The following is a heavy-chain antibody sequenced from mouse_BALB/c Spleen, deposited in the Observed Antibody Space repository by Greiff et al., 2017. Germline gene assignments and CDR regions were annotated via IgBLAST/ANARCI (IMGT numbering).Heavy chain of an antibody. CDR3: TRWGTGTAFDY. J-gene: IGHJ2*01. CDR2: INPSNGGT. D-gene: IGHD4-1*01. V-gene: IGHV1S81*02. Sequence: QVQLQQSGAELVKPGASVKLSCKASGYTFTSYYMYWVKQRPGQGLEWIGEINPSNGGTNFNEKFKSKATLTVDKSSSTAYMQLSSLTSEDSAVYYCTRWGTGTAFDYWGQGTTLTVSS. CDR1: GYTFTSYY.